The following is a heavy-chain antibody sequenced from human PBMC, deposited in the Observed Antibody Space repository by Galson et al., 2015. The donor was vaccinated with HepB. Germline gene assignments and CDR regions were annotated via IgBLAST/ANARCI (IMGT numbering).Heavy chain of an antibody. Sequence: SLRLSCAVSGFTFDDYAMHWVRQAPGKGLEWVAGISWNSNTIVYADSVQGRFTISRDNAKKSLYLQMNSLRVEDTALYYCAKGTGIVVAGSFDYWGQGALVTVSS. CDR2: ISWNSNTI. CDR3: AKGTGIVVAGSFDY. D-gene: IGHD6-19*01. V-gene: IGHV3-9*01. CDR1: GFTFDDYA. J-gene: IGHJ4*02.